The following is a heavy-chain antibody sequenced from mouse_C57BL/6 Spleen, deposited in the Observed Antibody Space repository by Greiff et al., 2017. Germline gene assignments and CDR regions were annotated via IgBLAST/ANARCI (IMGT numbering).Heavy chain of an antibody. J-gene: IGHJ4*01. V-gene: IGHV14-3*01. CDR2: IDPANGNT. CDR1: GFNIKNTY. D-gene: IGHD1-1*01. CDR3: ARGGYYYGSSYGYAMDY. Sequence: VQLKESVAELVRPGASVKLSCTASGFNIKNTYMHWVKQRPEQGLEWIGRIDPANGNTKYAPKFQGKATITADTSSNTAYLQLSSLTSEDTAIYYCARGGYYYGSSYGYAMDYWGQGTSVTVSS.